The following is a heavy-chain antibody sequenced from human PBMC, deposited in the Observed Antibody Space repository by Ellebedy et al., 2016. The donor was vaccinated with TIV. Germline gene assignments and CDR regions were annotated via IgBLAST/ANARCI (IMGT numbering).Heavy chain of an antibody. V-gene: IGHV4-34*01. Sequence: SETLSLTXAVSGGSFSGYYWSWIRQSPGKGLEWIGEINHSGGAKYTPSLESRVTISVDTSKNQFSLKLTSVTAADTALYYCARDGSWFGDFAFDYWGQGTLVTVSS. J-gene: IGHJ4*02. D-gene: IGHD3-10*01. CDR2: INHSGGA. CDR3: ARDGSWFGDFAFDY. CDR1: GGSFSGYY.